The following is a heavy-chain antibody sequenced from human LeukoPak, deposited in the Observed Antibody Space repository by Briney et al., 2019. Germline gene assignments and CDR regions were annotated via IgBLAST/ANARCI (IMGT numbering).Heavy chain of an antibody. CDR2: MSYDGSNK. V-gene: IGHV3-30*04. CDR3: ARDRDWNSHFDY. CDR1: GFTFSSCA. J-gene: IGHJ4*02. Sequence: GGSLRLSCAASGFTFSSCAMHWVRQAPGKGLEWVAVMSYDGSNKYYADSVKGRFTISRDNSKNTLYLQMNSLRAEDTAVYYCARDRDWNSHFDYWGQGTLVTVSS. D-gene: IGHD1-7*01.